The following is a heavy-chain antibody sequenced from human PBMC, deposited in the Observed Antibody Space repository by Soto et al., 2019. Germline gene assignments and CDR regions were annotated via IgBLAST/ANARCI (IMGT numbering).Heavy chain of an antibody. Sequence: QVQLEQSGPEVKRPGTSVKVSCKASGGAFGRYSVSWVRQAPGQGLEWIGGVIPAFNTSNYSLKFQGRVAIFADLSTNTVFMELRSLRSEDTALYYCSRGDEMTAVTIFEYWGQGTLVTVSS. J-gene: IGHJ4*02. CDR2: VIPAFNTS. V-gene: IGHV1-69*01. CDR3: SRGDEMTAVTIFEY. D-gene: IGHD4-17*01. CDR1: GGAFGRYS.